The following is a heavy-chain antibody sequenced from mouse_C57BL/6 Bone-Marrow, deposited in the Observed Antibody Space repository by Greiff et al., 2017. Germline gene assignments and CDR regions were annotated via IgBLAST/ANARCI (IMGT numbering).Heavy chain of an antibody. V-gene: IGHV1-19*01. Sequence: VQLQQSGPVLVKPGASVKMSCKASGYTFTDYYMNWVKQSHGKSLEWIGVINPYNGGTSYNQKFKGKATLTVDKSSSTAYMELNSLTSEDSAVYYCARFYYGNFYYWYFEVGGTGTTVTVSS. J-gene: IGHJ1*03. D-gene: IGHD2-1*01. CDR3: ARFYYGNFYYWYFEV. CDR1: GYTFTDYY. CDR2: INPYNGGT.